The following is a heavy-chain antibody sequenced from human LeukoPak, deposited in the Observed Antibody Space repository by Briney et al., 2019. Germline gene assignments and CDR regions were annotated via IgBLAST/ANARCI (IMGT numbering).Heavy chain of an antibody. V-gene: IGHV4-61*05. D-gene: IGHD3-10*01. CDR1: GGSISTSNYY. CDR2: IYYSGST. Sequence: SETLSLTCTVSGGSISTSNYYWGWIRQPPGKGLEWIGYIYYSGSTNYNPSLKSRVTISVGTSKNQFSLKLSSVTAADTAVYYCARGRSSMVRGYYYYYMDVWGKGTTVTISS. CDR3: ARGRSSMVRGYYYYYMDV. J-gene: IGHJ6*03.